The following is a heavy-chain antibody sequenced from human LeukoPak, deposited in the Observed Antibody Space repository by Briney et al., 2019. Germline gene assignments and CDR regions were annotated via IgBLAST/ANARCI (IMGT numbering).Heavy chain of an antibody. CDR1: GGSISSYY. CDR2: IYYSGST. J-gene: IGHJ6*02. CDR3: ARRDRLEPLDV. V-gene: IGHV4-59*08. D-gene: IGHD1-1*01. Sequence: SSETLSLTCTASGGSISSYYWSWIRQPPGKGLEWIGYIYYSGSTNYNPSLKSRVTISVDTSKNQFSLKLSSVTAADTSVYYCARRDRLEPLDVWGQGNTVTVSS.